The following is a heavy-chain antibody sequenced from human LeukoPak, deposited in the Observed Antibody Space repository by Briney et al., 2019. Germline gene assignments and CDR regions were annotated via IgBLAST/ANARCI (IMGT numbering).Heavy chain of an antibody. D-gene: IGHD3-10*01. Sequence: GGSLRLSCAASGFTLSNYGMHWVRQAPGKGLEWVAVIWYDGTNRQYVDSVKGRFTISRDNSENTLYLQMNSLRDEDTAVYYCARESSLTGAYFDWWGQGTLVTVSS. V-gene: IGHV3-33*01. CDR1: GFTLSNYG. CDR3: ARESSLTGAYFDW. CDR2: IWYDGTNR. J-gene: IGHJ4*02.